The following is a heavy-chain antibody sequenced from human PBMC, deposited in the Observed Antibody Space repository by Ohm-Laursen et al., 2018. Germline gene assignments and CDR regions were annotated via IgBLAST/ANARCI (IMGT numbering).Heavy chain of an antibody. V-gene: IGHV4-34*01. D-gene: IGHD6-19*01. CDR3: ARVKQWLIYAFDI. CDR2: INHSGST. J-gene: IGHJ3*02. Sequence: SDTLSLTCAVYGGSFSGHYWSWIRQPPGKGLEWIGEINHSGSTNYNPSLKSRVTISVDTSKNQFSLKLSSVTATDTAVYYCARVKQWLIYAFDIWGQGTMVTVSS. CDR1: GGSFSGHY.